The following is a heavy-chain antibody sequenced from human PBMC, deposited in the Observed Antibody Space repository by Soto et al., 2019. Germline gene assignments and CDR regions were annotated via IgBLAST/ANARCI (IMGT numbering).Heavy chain of an antibody. D-gene: IGHD5-12*01. Sequence: GGSLRLSCAASGFTFSSYGMHWVRQAPGKGLEWVAVIWYDGSNKYYADSVKGRFTISRDNSKNTLYLQMNSLRAEDTAVYYCARDVGESGYDPTDYYFDYWGQGTLVTVSS. CDR2: IWYDGSNK. CDR3: ARDVGESGYDPTDYYFDY. CDR1: GFTFSSYG. V-gene: IGHV3-33*01. J-gene: IGHJ4*02.